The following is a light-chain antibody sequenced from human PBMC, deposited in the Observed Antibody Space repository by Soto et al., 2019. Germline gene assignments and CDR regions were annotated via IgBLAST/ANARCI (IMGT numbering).Light chain of an antibody. Sequence: EILMTQSADTLSVSPGDRATFSCWASQSVRSYLAWYQKKPGQAPRLLIFSASTRATGIPARFSGSGSGTEFNLTISSLQPEDVGVYYCQQYSEWFSFGGGTKV. V-gene: IGKV3-15*01. CDR2: SAS. J-gene: IGKJ4*01. CDR1: QSVRSY. CDR3: QQYSEWFS.